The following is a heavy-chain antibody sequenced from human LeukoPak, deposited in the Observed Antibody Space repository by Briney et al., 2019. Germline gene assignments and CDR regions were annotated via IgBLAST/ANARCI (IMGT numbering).Heavy chain of an antibody. V-gene: IGHV3-23*01. J-gene: IGHJ3*01. CDR3: AKDPNGDYVGAFDS. CDR1: GLTFRNYA. D-gene: IGHD4-17*01. Sequence: GGSLRLSCAASGLTFRNYAMTWVRQAPGKGLEWVSSITGGGISTSYADSVKGRFTVYRDNSKNTLYLQMNSLRAGDTAVYYCAKDPNGDYVGAFDSWGQGTSVTVSS. CDR2: ITGGGIST.